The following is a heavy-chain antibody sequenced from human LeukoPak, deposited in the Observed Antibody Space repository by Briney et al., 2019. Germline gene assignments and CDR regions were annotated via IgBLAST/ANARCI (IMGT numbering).Heavy chain of an antibody. CDR1: GYTFTSYD. Sequence: GAAVKVSCKASGYTFTSYDINWVRQATGQGLEWMGWINPHRCDTGYAQKVQGRVTMTSDTSISTAYMELSSLTSEDTAVYYCASPRNYYDPNGYYPFEEWGQGPLVSVSS. D-gene: IGHD3-22*01. V-gene: IGHV1-8*01. CDR3: ASPRNYYDPNGYYPFEE. J-gene: IGHJ4*02. CDR2: INPHRCDT.